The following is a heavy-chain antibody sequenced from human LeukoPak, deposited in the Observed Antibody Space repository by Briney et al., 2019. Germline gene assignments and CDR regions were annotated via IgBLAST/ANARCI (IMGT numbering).Heavy chain of an antibody. CDR3: ARDPPPYGSGSYWVDY. CDR1: GYSISSGYY. Sequence: PSESLSLTCTVSGYSISSGYYWGWIRQPPGKGLEWIGSIYHSGSTYYNPSLKSRVTISVDTSKNQFSLKLSSVTAADTAVYYCARDPPPYGSGSYWVDYWGQGTLVTVSS. J-gene: IGHJ4*02. CDR2: IYHSGST. V-gene: IGHV4-38-2*02. D-gene: IGHD3-10*01.